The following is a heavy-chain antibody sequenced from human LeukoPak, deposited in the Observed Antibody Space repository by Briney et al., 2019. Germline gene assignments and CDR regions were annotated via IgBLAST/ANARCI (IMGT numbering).Heavy chain of an antibody. CDR1: GGTFSSYA. J-gene: IGHJ5*02. CDR2: IIPIFGTA. Sequence: GASVKVSCKASGGTFSSYAVSWVRQAPGQGLEWMGGIIPIFGTANYAQKFQGRVTITTDESTSTAYMELSSLRSEDTAVYYCARDGAHCSSTSCYISGWFDPWGQGTLVTVSS. CDR3: ARDGAHCSSTSCYISGWFDP. V-gene: IGHV1-69*05. D-gene: IGHD2-2*02.